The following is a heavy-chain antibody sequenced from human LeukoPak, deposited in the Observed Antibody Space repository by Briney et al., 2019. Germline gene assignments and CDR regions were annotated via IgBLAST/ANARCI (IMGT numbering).Heavy chain of an antibody. J-gene: IGHJ4*02. CDR2: IGVFNGNR. CDR3: GRDWDWHVQF. D-gene: IGHD1-26*01. V-gene: IGHV1-18*01. Sequence: ASVKVSCKASGGTFSSYGISWVRQAPGQGLEWIGWIGVFNGNRNYAKSVQGRITLTADTSTNTTYMELRSLTSDDTAVYFCGRDWDWHVQFWGQGTLITVSS. CDR1: GGTFSSYG.